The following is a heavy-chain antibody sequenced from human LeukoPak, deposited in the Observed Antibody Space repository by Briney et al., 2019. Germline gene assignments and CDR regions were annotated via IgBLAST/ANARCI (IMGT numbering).Heavy chain of an antibody. CDR1: GGSISSNY. Sequence: SETLSLTCAVSGGSISSNYWSWIRQPPGKGLEWIGNIYYSGSTNYNPSLKSRVTISVDTSKNQFSLKLSSVTAADTAVYYCARDRYCSSTSCKSRTNWFDPWGQGTLVTVSS. D-gene: IGHD2-2*01. J-gene: IGHJ5*02. CDR2: IYYSGST. V-gene: IGHV4-59*01. CDR3: ARDRYCSSTSCKSRTNWFDP.